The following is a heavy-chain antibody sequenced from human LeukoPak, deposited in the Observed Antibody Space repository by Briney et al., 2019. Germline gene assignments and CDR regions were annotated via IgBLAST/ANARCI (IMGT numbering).Heavy chain of an antibody. CDR3: ARDPGALYYFDY. CDR2: IWYDGSNK. Sequence: GGSLRLSCAASGFTFDRHGMHWVRQAPGKGLEWVAVIWYDGSNKHYADSVKGRFTISRDNSKNTLSLQMNSLRVDDTAVYYCARDPGALYYFDYWGQGTLVTVSS. V-gene: IGHV3-33*01. J-gene: IGHJ4*02. D-gene: IGHD1-14*01. CDR1: GFTFDRHG.